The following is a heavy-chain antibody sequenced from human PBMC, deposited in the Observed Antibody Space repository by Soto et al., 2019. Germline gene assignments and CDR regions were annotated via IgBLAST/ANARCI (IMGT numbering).Heavy chain of an antibody. CDR3: AKDRGGGWVIDY. J-gene: IGHJ4*02. V-gene: IGHV3-23*01. CDR2: IGYRTTNT. D-gene: IGHD6-19*01. Sequence: EVFLLESGGGSAQPGESLRLSCVTSGFILNRHAMSWVRQAPGKGLDWVSVIGYRTTNTHYADSVKGRFTISRDESKNTVYLQMYNLRVEDTAVYYCAKDRGGGWVIDYWGQGTQVTVSS. CDR1: GFILNRHA.